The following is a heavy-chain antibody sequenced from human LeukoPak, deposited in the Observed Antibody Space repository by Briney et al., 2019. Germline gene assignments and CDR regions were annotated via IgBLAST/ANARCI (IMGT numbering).Heavy chain of an antibody. CDR2: ISWNSGSI. CDR1: GFTFDDYA. D-gene: IGHD6-13*01. V-gene: IGHV3-9*01. Sequence: PGGSLRLSCAASGFTFDDYAMHWVRQAPGKGLEWVSGISWNSGSIGYADSVKGRFTISRDNAKNSLYLQMNSLRAEDTALYYCAKPNPRGQYSSSWDFDYWGQGTLVTVSS. CDR3: AKPNPRGQYSSSWDFDY. J-gene: IGHJ4*02.